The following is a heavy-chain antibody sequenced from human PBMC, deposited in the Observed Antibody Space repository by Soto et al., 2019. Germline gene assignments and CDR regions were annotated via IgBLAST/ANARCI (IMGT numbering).Heavy chain of an antibody. CDR1: GGSISSSSSY. CDR3: AKTGFWSNYRVADY. V-gene: IGHV4-39*01. CDR2: INYIGST. J-gene: IGHJ4*02. Sequence: SETLSLTCTVSGGSISSSSSYWGWIRQPPGKGLEWIGSINYIGSTYYNPSLKSRITMSVDTSKNQFSLKLSSVTAADTAVYFCAKTGFWSNYRVADYWGQGTLVTVSS. D-gene: IGHD3-3*01.